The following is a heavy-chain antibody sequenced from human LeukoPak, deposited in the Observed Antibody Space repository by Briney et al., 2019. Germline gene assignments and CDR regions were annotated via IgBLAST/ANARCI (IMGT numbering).Heavy chain of an antibody. V-gene: IGHV1-3*01. Sequence: ASVKVSCKASGYTLTNYAMHWVRQAPGQRLEWTGWINAGNGNTKYSQKLQGRVTITRDTSASTAYMELSSLRSEDTAVYYCARVDVGATSFDYWGQGTLVTVSS. CDR3: ARVDVGATSFDY. CDR1: GYTLTNYA. CDR2: INAGNGNT. J-gene: IGHJ4*02. D-gene: IGHD1-26*01.